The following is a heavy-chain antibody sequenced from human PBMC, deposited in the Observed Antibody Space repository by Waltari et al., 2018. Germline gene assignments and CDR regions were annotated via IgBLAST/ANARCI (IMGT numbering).Heavy chain of an antibody. CDR1: GGAVSDFY. J-gene: IGHJ5*02. CDR3: ARDYDQDWFDP. CDR2: IHISGRT. D-gene: IGHD3-22*01. Sequence: QVQLQESGPGLVRPSETLSRTCTVSGGAVSDFYWTWIRQPAGGGLEWIGRIHISGRTDYHPSLKSRVSMSVDTSKNQFSLKLSSVTAADTAVYYCARDYDQDWFDPWGQGTLVTVSS. V-gene: IGHV4-4*07.